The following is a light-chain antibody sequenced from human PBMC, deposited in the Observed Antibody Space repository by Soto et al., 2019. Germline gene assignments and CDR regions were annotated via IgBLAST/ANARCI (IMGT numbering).Light chain of an antibody. CDR3: QQYYTTPLT. V-gene: IGKV4-1*01. CDR2: WAS. CDR1: QSVLYSSNHQNY. J-gene: IGKJ4*01. Sequence: DIVMTQSPDSMAVSLGERATINCRSSQSVLYSSNHQNYLAWYQQKPGQPPQLLIYWASTRESGAPDRFSGSGSGTDFTLTISSLQAEDVAVYYCQQYYTTPLTFCGGTKVDI.